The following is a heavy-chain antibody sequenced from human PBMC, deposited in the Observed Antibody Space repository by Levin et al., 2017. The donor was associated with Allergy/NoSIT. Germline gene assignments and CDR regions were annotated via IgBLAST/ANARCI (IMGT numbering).Heavy chain of an antibody. D-gene: IGHD1-20*01. J-gene: IGHJ5*02. CDR3: ARENNWPWEFDP. CDR2: IIPIFGTA. Sequence: SVKVSCKASGGTFSSYAISWVRQAPGQGLVWMGGIIPIFGTANYAQKFQGRVTITADESTSTAYMELSSLRSEDTAVYYCARENNWPWEFDPWGQGTLVTVSS. V-gene: IGHV1-69*13. CDR1: GGTFSSYA.